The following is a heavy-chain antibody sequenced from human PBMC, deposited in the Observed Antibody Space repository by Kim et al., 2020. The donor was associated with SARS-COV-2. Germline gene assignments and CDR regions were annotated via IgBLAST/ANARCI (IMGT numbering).Heavy chain of an antibody. J-gene: IGHJ3*02. Sequence: AQKFQGRVTITADESTSTAYMELSSLRSEDTAVYYCAREMMGATNDAFDIWGQGTMVTVSS. V-gene: IGHV1-69*01. CDR3: AREMMGATNDAFDI. D-gene: IGHD1-26*01.